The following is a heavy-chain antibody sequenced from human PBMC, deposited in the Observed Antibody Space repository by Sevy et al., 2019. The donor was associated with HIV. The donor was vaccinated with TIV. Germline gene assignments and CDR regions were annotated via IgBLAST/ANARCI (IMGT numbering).Heavy chain of an antibody. J-gene: IGHJ4*02. CDR3: ASNTYHYDSNTYYPVY. CDR2: IKQNGNEK. D-gene: IGHD3-22*01. CDR1: GFNLSPYW. Sequence: GGSLRLSCVASGFNLSPYWMTWVRQAPGKGLEWVANIKQNGNEKYYVDSVKGRFTVSRDNAKNAPYLQMYSLRVEDTAVYFCASNTYHYDSNTYYPVYWGQGTRVTVSS. V-gene: IGHV3-7*01.